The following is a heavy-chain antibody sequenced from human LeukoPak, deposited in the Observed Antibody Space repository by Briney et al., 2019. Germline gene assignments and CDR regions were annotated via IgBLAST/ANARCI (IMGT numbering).Heavy chain of an antibody. D-gene: IGHD3-10*01. V-gene: IGHV3-21*01. CDR2: ISSSSSYI. Sequence: GGSLRLSCAASGFTFSSYSMNWVRQAPGKGLEWVSSISSSSSYIYYADSVKGRFTISRDNAKNSLYLQMNSLRAEDTAVYYCAAPGGSGSYFHDYMGQGTLVTVSS. CDR3: AAPGGSGSYFHDY. J-gene: IGHJ4*02. CDR1: GFTFSSYS.